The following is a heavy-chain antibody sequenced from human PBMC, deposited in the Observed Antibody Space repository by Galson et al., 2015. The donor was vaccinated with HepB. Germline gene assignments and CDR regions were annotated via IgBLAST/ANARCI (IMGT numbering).Heavy chain of an antibody. D-gene: IGHD6-19*01. J-gene: IGHJ4*02. Sequence: SLRLSCAASGFTFSSYAMSWVRQAPGKGLEWVSAISGSGGSTYYADSVKGRFTISRDNSKNTLYLQMNSLRAEGTAVYYCAKDLRDSSGFATLYYFDYWGQGTLVTVSS. V-gene: IGHV3-23*01. CDR2: ISGSGGST. CDR1: GFTFSSYA. CDR3: AKDLRDSSGFATLYYFDY.